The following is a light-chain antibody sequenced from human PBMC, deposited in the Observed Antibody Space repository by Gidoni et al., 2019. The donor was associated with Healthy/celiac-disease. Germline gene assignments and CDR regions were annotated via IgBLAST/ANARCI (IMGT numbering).Light chain of an antibody. CDR2: RNN. V-gene: IGLV1-47*01. CDR3: AAWDDSLSGSYWV. CDR1: SSNIGSNY. J-gene: IGLJ3*02. Sequence: QSVLPQPPSASGTPGQRVTISCSGSSSNIGSNYVTWYQQLPGTAPKLLIYRNNQRPSGVPDRFSGSKSGSSASLAISGLRSEDEADYYCAAWDDSLSGSYWVFGGGTKLTVL.